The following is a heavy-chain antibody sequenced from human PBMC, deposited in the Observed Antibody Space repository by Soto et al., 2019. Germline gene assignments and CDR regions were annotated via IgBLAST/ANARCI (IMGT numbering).Heavy chain of an antibody. CDR2: LYYGRSA. Sequence: LEILSLTWAVSGDSLSSYYCMWIRQPPGKGLESIGYLYYGRSANYNPSLKSRVTLSVDTSTNQCSLKLSSMTAADTAVYYCATLPPRIVVVKTEIPTWGQGTLVTVSS. CDR1: GDSLSSYY. V-gene: IGHV4-59*12. J-gene: IGHJ5*02. D-gene: IGHD2-15*01. CDR3: ATLPPRIVVVKTEIPT.